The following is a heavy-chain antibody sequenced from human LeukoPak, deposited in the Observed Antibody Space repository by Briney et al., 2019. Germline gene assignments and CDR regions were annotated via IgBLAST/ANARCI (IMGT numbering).Heavy chain of an antibody. CDR3: AIRVSGRAFDI. Sequence: SETLSLTCTVSGGSISSGSYYWGWLRQPAGRGLEWIGRIYTSGSTNYNPSLKSRVTISVDTSKNQFSLKLSSVTAADTAVYYCAIRVSGRAFDIWGQGTMVTVSS. CDR2: IYTSGST. V-gene: IGHV4-61*02. CDR1: GGSISSGSYY. D-gene: IGHD3-16*01. J-gene: IGHJ3*02.